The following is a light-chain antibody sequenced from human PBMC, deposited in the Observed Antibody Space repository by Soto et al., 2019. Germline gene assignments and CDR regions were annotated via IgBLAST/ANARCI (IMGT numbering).Light chain of an antibody. CDR3: QQFGSSLSLYT. Sequence: TQSPGTLSLSPGERATLSCRASQSVSNNFLAWYQQKPGQAPRLLIYGASSRATGIPERFSGSGSGTDFTLTISRLEPEDFAVYYCQQFGSSLSLYTFGQGTKLEIK. CDR1: QSVSNNF. CDR2: GAS. V-gene: IGKV3-20*01. J-gene: IGKJ2*01.